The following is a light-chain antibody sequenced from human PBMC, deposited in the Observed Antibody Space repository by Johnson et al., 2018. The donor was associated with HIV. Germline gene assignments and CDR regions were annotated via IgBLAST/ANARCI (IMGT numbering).Light chain of an antibody. V-gene: IGLV1-51*01. CDR1: SSNIGSNY. J-gene: IGLJ1*01. CDR3: GTWDSSLTAGV. Sequence: QSVLTQPPSVSAAPGQKVTISCSGSSSNIGSNYVSWYQQLPGTAPKLLIYVNNKRPSGIPDRFSGSKSGTSATLGITGLQTGDEADYYCGTWDSSLTAGVFGTGTKVTVL. CDR2: VNN.